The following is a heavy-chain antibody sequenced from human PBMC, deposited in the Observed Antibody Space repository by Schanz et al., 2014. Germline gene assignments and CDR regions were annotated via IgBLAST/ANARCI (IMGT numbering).Heavy chain of an antibody. V-gene: IGHV3-48*04. CDR1: GFTFSSYS. CDR2: ISTGRYL. D-gene: IGHD1-26*01. CDR3: ARDPVEGAPTPYYFDS. Sequence: EVQVVESGGGFVQPGGSLRLSCAASGFTFSSYSLAWVRQAPGKGLEWVSFISTGRYLYYADSVKGRFTISRDNTKNSVFLQMSSLRVEDTGLYFCARDPVEGAPTPYYFDSWGPGTLVTVSS. J-gene: IGHJ4*02.